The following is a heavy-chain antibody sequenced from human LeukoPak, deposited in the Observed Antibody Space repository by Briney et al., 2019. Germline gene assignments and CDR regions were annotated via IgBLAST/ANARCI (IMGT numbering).Heavy chain of an antibody. CDR1: GFTFDDYA. CDR2: ISWNSGSI. V-gene: IGHV3-9*01. D-gene: IGHD6-6*01. J-gene: IGHJ4*02. Sequence: PGGSLRLSCAASGFTFDDYAMHGVRQAPGKGLEGVSGISWNSGSIGYADSVKGRFTISRDNAKNSLYLQMNSLRAEDTALYYCATYSSSVGYDYWGQGTLVTVSS. CDR3: ATYSSSVGYDY.